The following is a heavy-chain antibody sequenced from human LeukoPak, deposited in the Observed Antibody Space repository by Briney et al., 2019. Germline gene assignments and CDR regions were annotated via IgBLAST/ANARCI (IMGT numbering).Heavy chain of an antibody. CDR1: GFTFSSYW. D-gene: IGHD6-19*01. V-gene: IGHV3-74*01. CDR2: INSDGSST. CDR3: ARGGRIAVANFDY. Sequence: GGSLRLSCAASGFTFSSYWMHWVRHAPGKGLVWVSRINSDGSSTSYADSVKGRFTISRDNAKNTLYLQMNSLRAEDTAVYYCARGGRIAVANFDYWGQGTLVTVSS. J-gene: IGHJ4*02.